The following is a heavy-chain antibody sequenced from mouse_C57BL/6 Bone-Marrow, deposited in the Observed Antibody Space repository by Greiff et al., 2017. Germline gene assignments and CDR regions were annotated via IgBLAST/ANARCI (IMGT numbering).Heavy chain of an antibody. Sequence: QVQLQQSGAELVKPGASVKLSCKASGYTFTSYWMHWVKQRPGQGLEWIGMIHPNSGSTNYNEKFKSKATLTVDKSSSTAYMQLSSLTSADSAVYDCARSGDYDGGDYAMDYWGQGTSVTVSS. J-gene: IGHJ4*01. V-gene: IGHV1-64*01. D-gene: IGHD2-4*01. CDR1: GYTFTSYW. CDR3: ARSGDYDGGDYAMDY. CDR2: IHPNSGST.